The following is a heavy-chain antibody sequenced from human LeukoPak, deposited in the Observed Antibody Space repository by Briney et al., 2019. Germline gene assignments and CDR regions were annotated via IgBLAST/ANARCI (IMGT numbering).Heavy chain of an antibody. CDR1: GFSFSASA. Sequence: GGSLRLSCAASGFSFSASAMHWVRQAPGKGLEWVSFITSTGSAIDYADSVKGRFAISRDNANNTLFLQMNSLRVEDTAVCYCARLIIYDGRDYWGQGTLVTVSS. CDR2: ITSTGSAI. J-gene: IGHJ4*02. D-gene: IGHD3-3*01. CDR3: ARLIIYDGRDY. V-gene: IGHV3-48*01.